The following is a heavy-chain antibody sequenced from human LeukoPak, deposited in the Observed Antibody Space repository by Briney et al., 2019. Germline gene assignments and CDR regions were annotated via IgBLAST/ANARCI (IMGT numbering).Heavy chain of an antibody. D-gene: IGHD1-1*01. CDR3: ARDHNYAFDN. J-gene: IGHJ4*02. CDR2: IGIDSGNT. V-gene: IGHV3-48*04. CDR1: GFPSIDYS. Sequence: GGSLRLSCAASGFPSIDYSMNWVRQAPGKGLEWISYIGIDSGNTKYADSVKGRFTISGDSAKNSLYLQMNSLRVEDTAVYYCARDHNYAFDNWGQGTLVTVCS.